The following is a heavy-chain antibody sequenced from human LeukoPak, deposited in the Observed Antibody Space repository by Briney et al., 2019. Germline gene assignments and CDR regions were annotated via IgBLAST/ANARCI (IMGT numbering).Heavy chain of an antibody. D-gene: IGHD4-17*01. CDR2: ISGSGGST. J-gene: IGHJ4*02. V-gene: IGHV3-23*01. CDR3: ARGGNGDYIDY. Sequence: PGGSLRLSCAASGFTFSDYSMNWVRQAPGKGLEWVSAISGSGGSTYYADSVKGRFTIYRDNSKNTLYLQMNSLRADDTAVYFCARGGNGDYIDYWGQGTLVTVSS. CDR1: GFTFSDYS.